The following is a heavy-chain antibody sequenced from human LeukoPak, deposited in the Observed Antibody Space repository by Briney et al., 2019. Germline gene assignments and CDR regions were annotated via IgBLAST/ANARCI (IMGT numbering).Heavy chain of an antibody. Sequence: GGSLRLSCVASGFTFTSYDFNWVRQAPGKGLEWVSYISNGGGTIYYADSVKGRFTISRDNSKNTLYLQMNSLRAEDTAVYYCARGPERTGVGTRYYYDMDVWGQGTTVTVSS. V-gene: IGHV3-48*01. J-gene: IGHJ6*02. CDR3: ARGPERTGVGTRYYYDMDV. CDR1: GFTFTSYD. CDR2: ISNGGGTI. D-gene: IGHD2-8*01.